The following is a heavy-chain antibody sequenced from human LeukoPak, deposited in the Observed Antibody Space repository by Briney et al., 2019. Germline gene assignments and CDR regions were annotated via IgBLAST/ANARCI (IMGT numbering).Heavy chain of an antibody. J-gene: IGHJ4*02. CDR3: ARDPAGYN. CDR1: GFTVSSNH. V-gene: IGHV3-53*01. D-gene: IGHD1-1*01. Sequence: GGSLRLSCAASGFTVSSNHMSWVRQAPGKGLEWVSVIYSGGSTDYADSVKGRFTISRDNLKNTLYLQMNSLRAEDMAVYYCARDPAGYNWGQGTLVTFSS. CDR2: IYSGGST.